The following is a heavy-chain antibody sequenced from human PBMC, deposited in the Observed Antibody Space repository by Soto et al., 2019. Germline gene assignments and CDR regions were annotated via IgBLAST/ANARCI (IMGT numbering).Heavy chain of an antibody. CDR2: ISAYNGNT. CDR1: GYTFTSYG. J-gene: IGHJ4*02. V-gene: IGHV1-18*01. CDR3: ARDGIVVAGTFDY. D-gene: IGHD6-19*01. Sequence: ASVKVSCKASGYTFTSYGISWVRQAPGQGLEWMGWISAYNGNTNYAQKLQGRVTMTTDTSTSTVYTELRSLRSDDTAVFYCARDGIVVAGTFDYWGQGTQVTVSS.